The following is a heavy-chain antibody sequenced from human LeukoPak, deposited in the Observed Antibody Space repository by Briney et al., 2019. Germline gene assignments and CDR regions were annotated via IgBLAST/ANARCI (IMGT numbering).Heavy chain of an antibody. D-gene: IGHD3-16*01. CDR3: ARGGDPTKDYGMDV. Sequence: GGSLRLSCAASGFTFSSSAMHWVRQAPGKGLEWVTVISNDESNKYYADSVKGRFTISRDNSKNTLYLQMNSLRAEDTAVYYCARGGDPTKDYGMDVWGQGTTVTVSS. J-gene: IGHJ6*02. V-gene: IGHV3-30*03. CDR2: ISNDESNK. CDR1: GFTFSSSA.